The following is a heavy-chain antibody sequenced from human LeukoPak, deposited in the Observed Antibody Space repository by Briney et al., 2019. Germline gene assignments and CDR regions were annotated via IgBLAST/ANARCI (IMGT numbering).Heavy chain of an antibody. J-gene: IGHJ4*02. V-gene: IGHV3-23*01. D-gene: IGHD2-2*03. CDR3: AKDEGMGIVVVPAAIGYFDY. CDR1: GFTFSSYA. CDR2: ISGSGGST. Sequence: GGSLRLSCAASGFTFSSYAMSWVRQAPGKGLEWVSAISGSGGSTYYADSVKGRFTIPRDNSKNTLYLQMNSLRAEDTAVYYCAKDEGMGIVVVPAAIGYFDYWGQGTLVTVSS.